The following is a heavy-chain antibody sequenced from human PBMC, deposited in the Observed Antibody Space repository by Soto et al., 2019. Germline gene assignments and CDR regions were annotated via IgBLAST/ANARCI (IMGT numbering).Heavy chain of an antibody. CDR3: SSARPRYCSSTTCYTSWFDP. CDR2: IDPSDSYT. V-gene: IGHV5-10-1*01. J-gene: IGHJ5*02. CDR1: GYSFTSYW. Sequence: GESLKISRKGSGYSFTSYWISWVRQMPGKGLEWMGRIDPSDSYTNYSPSFQGHVTISADKSIRPAYLQWSSLKASDTAMYYRSSARPRYCSSTTCYTSWFDPWGQGTLVTVSS. D-gene: IGHD2-2*02.